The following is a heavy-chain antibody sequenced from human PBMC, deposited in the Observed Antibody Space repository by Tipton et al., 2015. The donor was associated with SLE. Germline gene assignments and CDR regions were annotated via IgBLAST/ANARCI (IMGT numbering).Heavy chain of an antibody. Sequence: TLSLTCAVSGYPISSGHYWSWIRQPPGKGLEWIGYIYYSGSTNYNPSLKSRVTISVDTSKNQFSLKLSSVTAADTAVYYCARGFRKERMLFGLQYSSGWYPDYWGQGTLVTVSS. V-gene: IGHV4-61*01. CDR1: GYPISSGHY. CDR3: ARGFRKERMLFGLQYSSGWYPDY. CDR2: IYYSGST. J-gene: IGHJ4*02. D-gene: IGHD6-19*01.